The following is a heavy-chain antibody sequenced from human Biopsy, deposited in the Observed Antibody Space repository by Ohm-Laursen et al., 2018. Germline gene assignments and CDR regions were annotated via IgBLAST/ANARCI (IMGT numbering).Heavy chain of an antibody. D-gene: IGHD3-22*01. CDR1: GGSFTGHY. J-gene: IGHJ5*02. V-gene: IGHV4-39*01. Sequence: GTLSLTCTVSGGSFTGHYWGWIRQPPGKGLEWIGSIFYRGSTHYKPSLKSRVNISVDTSKNQFSQKLNSVTAADTAVYYCARDYDTSGYYYVSWGQGTLVTVSS. CDR2: IFYRGST. CDR3: ARDYDTSGYYYVS.